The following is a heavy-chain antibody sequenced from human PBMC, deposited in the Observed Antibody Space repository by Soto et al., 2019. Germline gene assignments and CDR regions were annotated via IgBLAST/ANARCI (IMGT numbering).Heavy chain of an antibody. CDR3: ARGGDLMYNWFDP. V-gene: IGHV4-59*08. Sequence: QVQLQESGPGLVKPSETLSLTCTVSGGSISSYYWSWIRQPPGKGLEWIGYIYYSGSTNYNPSLKGRVTISVDTSKNQFSLTLSSVTAADTAVYYCARGGDLMYNWFDPWGQGTLVTVSS. J-gene: IGHJ5*02. CDR2: IYYSGST. D-gene: IGHD4-17*01. CDR1: GGSISSYY.